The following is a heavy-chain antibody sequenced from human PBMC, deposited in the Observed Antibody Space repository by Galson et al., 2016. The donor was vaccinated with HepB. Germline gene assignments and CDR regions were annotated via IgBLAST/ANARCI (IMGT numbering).Heavy chain of an antibody. CDR3: AKMDTVLGSGMDV. CDR2: ISADGGSI. J-gene: IGHJ6*01. V-gene: IGHV3-23*01. CDR1: GLTLRRHA. Sequence: SLRLSCAASGLTLRRHAISWVRQAPGKGLEWVSAISADGGSIEYAQSVKGRFAISRDNSKNTVFLQMDSLRADDTALYYCAKMDTVLGSGMDVWGQGTTVTVSS. D-gene: IGHD2-2*03.